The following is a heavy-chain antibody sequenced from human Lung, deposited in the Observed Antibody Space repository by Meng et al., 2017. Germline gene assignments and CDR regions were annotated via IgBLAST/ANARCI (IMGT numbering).Heavy chain of an antibody. CDR2: INHSGST. J-gene: IGHJ4*02. D-gene: IGHD4-11*01. V-gene: IGHV4-34*01. CDR3: ARGPTTMAHDFDY. CDR1: GGSFSYYY. Sequence: QLQQVRAVRLQPTETLSPTCVVSGGSFSYYYWSWIRQPPGKGLEWIGEINHSGSTNYNPSLESRATISVDTSQNNLSLKLSSVTAADSAVYYCARGPTTMAHDFDYWGQGTLVTVSS.